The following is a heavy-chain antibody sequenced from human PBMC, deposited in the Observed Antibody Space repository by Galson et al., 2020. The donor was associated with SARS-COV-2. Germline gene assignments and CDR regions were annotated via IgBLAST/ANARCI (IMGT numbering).Heavy chain of an antibody. V-gene: IGHV4-34*01. D-gene: IGHD6-13*01. CDR2: INHSGST. CDR1: WVLQWLL. Sequence: SETLPHLRCLWWVLQWLLLELDPPAPREGAEWIGEINHSGSTNYNPSLKSRVTISVDTSKNQFSLKLSSVTAADTAVYYCARGRYSSSWYGQRNWFDPWGQGTLVTVSS. J-gene: IGHJ5*02. CDR3: ARGRYSSSWYGQRNWFDP.